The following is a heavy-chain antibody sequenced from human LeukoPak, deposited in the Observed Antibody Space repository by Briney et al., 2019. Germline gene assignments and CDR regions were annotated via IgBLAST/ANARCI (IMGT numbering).Heavy chain of an antibody. Sequence: GGSLRLSCAASGFTFSSYAMSWVRQAPGKGLEWVSAISGSGGSTYYADSVKGRFTISRDNSKNTLYLQMNSLRAEDTAVYYCAKVGSPIAAAENYYFDYWGQGTLVTVSS. CDR1: GFTFSSYA. J-gene: IGHJ4*02. D-gene: IGHD6-13*01. CDR2: ISGSGGST. V-gene: IGHV3-23*01. CDR3: AKVGSPIAAAENYYFDY.